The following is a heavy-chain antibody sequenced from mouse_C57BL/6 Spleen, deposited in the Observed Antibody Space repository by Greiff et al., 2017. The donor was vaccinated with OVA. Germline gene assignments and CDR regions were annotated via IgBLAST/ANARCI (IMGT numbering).Heavy chain of an antibody. J-gene: IGHJ3*01. CDR1: GYTFTSYW. CDR2: IDPSDSET. V-gene: IGHV1-52*01. Sequence: VQLQQPGAELVRPGSSVKLSCKASGYTFTSYWMHWVKQRPIQGLEWIGNIDPSDSETHYNQKFKDKATLTVDKSSSTAYMQLSSLTSEDSAVYYCARDDGYYVGADWGQGTLVTVSA. CDR3: ARDDGYYVGAD. D-gene: IGHD2-3*01.